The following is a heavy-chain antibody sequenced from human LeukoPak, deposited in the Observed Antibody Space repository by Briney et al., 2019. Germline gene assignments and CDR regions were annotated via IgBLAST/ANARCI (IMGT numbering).Heavy chain of an antibody. CDR1: GGTFSSYA. D-gene: IGHD4-17*01. CDR2: IIPIFGTA. CDR3: ARGHGDYAYYGY. Sequence: SVKVSCKASGGTFSSYAISWVRQAPGQGLEWMGEIIPIFGTANYAQKFQGRVTITADKSTSTAYMELSSLRSEDTAVYYCARGHGDYAYYGYWGQGTLVTVSS. J-gene: IGHJ4*02. V-gene: IGHV1-69*06.